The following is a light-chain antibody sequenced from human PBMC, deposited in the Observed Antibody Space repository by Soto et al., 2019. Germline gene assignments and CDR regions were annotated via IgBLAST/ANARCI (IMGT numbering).Light chain of an antibody. CDR2: GAS. J-gene: IGKJ1*01. V-gene: IGKV3-20*01. CDR1: QNFGSSY. CDR3: QQYGDSPWT. Sequence: PGERATLSCRASQNFGSSYLAWYQQTPGQPPRLLIFGASTRAAGVPDRFSGSGSGTDFTLTISSLRSEDVAVYFCQQYGDSPWTFGQGTKVEI.